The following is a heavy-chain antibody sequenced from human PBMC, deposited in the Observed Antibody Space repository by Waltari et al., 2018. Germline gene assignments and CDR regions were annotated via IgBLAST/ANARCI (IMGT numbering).Heavy chain of an antibody. CDR2: GDPEEVET. J-gene: IGHJ4*02. Sequence: EVQLVQSGAEVKKPGATVKISCKASGYTFTDYYMHWVQQAPGKGLEWMGRGDPEEVETIYERKVQGRVTITADTSTDTAYMELSSLGSEDTAVYYCATDGSRGAFDYWGQGTLVTVSS. D-gene: IGHD3-10*01. CDR3: ATDGSRGAFDY. V-gene: IGHV1-69-2*01. CDR1: GYTFTDYY.